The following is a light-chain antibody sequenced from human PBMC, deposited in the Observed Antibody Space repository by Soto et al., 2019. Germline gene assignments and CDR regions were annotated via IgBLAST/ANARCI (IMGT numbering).Light chain of an antibody. CDR2: DVS. CDR3: SSFTGSNYV. V-gene: IGLV2-14*03. J-gene: IGLJ1*01. Sequence: QSALTQPASVSGSPGQSITISCTGTISDVGGYNFVSWYQQYPGKAPKLMICDVSNRPSGVSNRFSGSKSGNTASLTISRLQAEDEADYYCSSFTGSNYVFGTGTKVT. CDR1: ISDVGGYNF.